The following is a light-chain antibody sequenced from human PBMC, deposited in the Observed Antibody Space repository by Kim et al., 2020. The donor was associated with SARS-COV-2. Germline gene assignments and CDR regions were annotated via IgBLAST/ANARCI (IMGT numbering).Light chain of an antibody. CDR3: QAWDSSTEV. Sequence: SVSPGQTASITCSGDRLGDKYSCLYQQKPGQSPVLVIYHDSKRPSGFPERFSGSNSGNTVTLTISGTQAMDEADYYCQAWDSSTEVFGTGTKVTVL. CDR1: RLGDKY. V-gene: IGLV3-1*01. J-gene: IGLJ1*01. CDR2: HDS.